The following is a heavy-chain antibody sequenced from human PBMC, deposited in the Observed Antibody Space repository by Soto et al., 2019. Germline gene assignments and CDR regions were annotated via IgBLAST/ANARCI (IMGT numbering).Heavy chain of an antibody. CDR2: IYSGGST. D-gene: IGHD3-22*01. CDR1: GFTFSSND. CDR3: ATRPLLPGAP. Sequence: EVQLVESGGGLIQPGGSLRLSCEASGFTFSSNDMNWVRQSPGKGLEWVSLIYSGGSTYYADSVKGRFIISRDNSKNTFYLQMSSLRAEDTAVYYCATRPLLPGAPWGQGTMVTVSS. J-gene: IGHJ3*01. V-gene: IGHV3-53*01.